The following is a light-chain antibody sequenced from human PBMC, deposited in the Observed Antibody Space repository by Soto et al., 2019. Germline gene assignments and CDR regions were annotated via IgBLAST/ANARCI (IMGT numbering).Light chain of an antibody. Sequence: EIVLTQSPGTLSLSPGEGATLSCRASQSVTGTNLAWYQQRAGQAPRLLIYDAVRRATGIPDRFSGSGSGTDVTLTISRLEPEDFAVYYCHQYGSSLGTFGQGTKVEI. V-gene: IGKV3-20*01. J-gene: IGKJ2*01. CDR3: HQYGSSLGT. CDR2: DAV. CDR1: QSVTGTN.